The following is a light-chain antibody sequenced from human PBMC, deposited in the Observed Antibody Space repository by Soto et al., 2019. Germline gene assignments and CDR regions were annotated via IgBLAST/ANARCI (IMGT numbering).Light chain of an antibody. J-gene: IGKJ5*01. CDR2: DAS. V-gene: IGKV1-33*01. Sequence: DIQMTQSPSNMSASVGDRVTLTCRASQSISSWLAWYQQKPGKAPKLLIYDASNLETGVPSRFSGSGSGTDFTFTISSLQPEDIATYYCQQYDNLITVGQGTRLEIK. CDR3: QQYDNLIT. CDR1: QSISSW.